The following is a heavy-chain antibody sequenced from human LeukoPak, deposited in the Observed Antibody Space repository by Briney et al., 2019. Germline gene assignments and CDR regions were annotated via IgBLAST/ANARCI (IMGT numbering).Heavy chain of an antibody. V-gene: IGHV4-59*01. CDR1: GGSISSYY. CDR2: IYYSGST. Sequence: SETLSLTCTVSGGSISSYYWSWIRQPPGKGLEWSGYIYYSGSTNYNPSLKSPVTISVDTSKNQFSLKLSSVTAADTAVYYCARSPGYSSSPSGMGAFDIWGQGTMVIVSS. J-gene: IGHJ3*02. D-gene: IGHD6-13*01. CDR3: ARSPGYSSSPSGMGAFDI.